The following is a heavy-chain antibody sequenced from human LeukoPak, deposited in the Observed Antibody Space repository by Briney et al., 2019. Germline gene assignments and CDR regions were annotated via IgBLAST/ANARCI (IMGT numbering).Heavy chain of an antibody. V-gene: IGHV3-30*04. Sequence: GGTLRLSYASSGFTFSSYAMYWVRQAPGQGLEWVVLISYDGSNKSYADSVKGRFTISRDNSKNTPYLQMNSLRVEDTAVYFCATEGYYDPSFDYWGQGTLVTVSS. CDR2: ISYDGSNK. CDR3: ATEGYYDPSFDY. CDR1: GFTFSSYA. J-gene: IGHJ4*02. D-gene: IGHD3-22*01.